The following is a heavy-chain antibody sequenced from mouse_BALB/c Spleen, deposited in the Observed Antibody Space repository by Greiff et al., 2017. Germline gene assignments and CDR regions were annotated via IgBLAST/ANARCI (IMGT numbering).Heavy chain of an antibody. V-gene: IGHV1-7*01. CDR1: GYTFTSYW. D-gene: IGHD1-1*01. J-gene: IGHJ1*01. Sequence: VQLQQSGAELAKPGASVKMSCKASGYTFTSYWMHWVKQRPGQGLEWIGYINPSTGYTEYNQKFKDKATLTADKSSSTAYMQLSSLTSEDSAVYYCARSGGSRPWYFDVWGAGTTVTVSS. CDR3: ARSGGSRPWYFDV. CDR2: INPSTGYT.